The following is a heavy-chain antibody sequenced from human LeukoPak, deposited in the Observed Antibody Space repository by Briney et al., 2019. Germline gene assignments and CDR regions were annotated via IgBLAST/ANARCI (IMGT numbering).Heavy chain of an antibody. CDR3: ARVLAAAGNNWFDP. Sequence: PSETLSLTCAVSGGSISSGGYSWSWIRQPPGTAMEFIAYIYYTGNTYFNPSLKSRVTISVDTSKNQFSLKLSSVTAADTAVYYCARVLAAAGNNWFDPWGQGTLVTVSS. CDR1: GGSISSGGYS. CDR2: IYYTGNT. V-gene: IGHV4-30-4*07. J-gene: IGHJ5*02. D-gene: IGHD6-13*01.